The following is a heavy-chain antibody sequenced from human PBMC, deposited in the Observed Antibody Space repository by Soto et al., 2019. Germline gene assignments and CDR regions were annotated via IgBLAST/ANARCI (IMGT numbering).Heavy chain of an antibody. J-gene: IGHJ3*02. CDR2: IIPILGIA. CDR3: ARGLEMAPFAFDI. V-gene: IGHV1-69*02. Sequence: KVSCKASGGTFSSYTISWVRQAPGQGLEWMGRIIPILGIANYAQKFQGRVTITADKSTSTAYMELSSLRSEDTAVYYCARGLEMAPFAFDIWGQGTMVTVS. CDR1: GGTFSSYT. D-gene: IGHD5-12*01.